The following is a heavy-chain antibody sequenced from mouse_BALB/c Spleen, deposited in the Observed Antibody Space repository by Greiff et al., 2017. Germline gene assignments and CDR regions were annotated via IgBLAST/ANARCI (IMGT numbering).Heavy chain of an antibody. CDR3: ASPLDFAY. CDR2: IWAGGST. J-gene: IGHJ3*01. V-gene: IGHV2-9*02. CDR1: GFSLTSYG. Sequence: VQLVESGPGLVAPSQSLSITCTVSGFSLTSYGVHWVRQPPGKGLEWLGVIWAGGSTNYNSALMSRLSISKDNSKSQVFLKMNSLQTDDTAMYYCASPLDFAYWGQGTLVTVSA.